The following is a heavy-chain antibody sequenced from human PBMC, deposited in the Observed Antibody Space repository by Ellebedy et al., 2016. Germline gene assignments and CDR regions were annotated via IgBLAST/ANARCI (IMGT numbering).Heavy chain of an antibody. Sequence: GESLKISCAASGFSFSSYAMSWVRQAPGKGPEWVSTITGSGDRTNYADSVKGRFTISRDSSKNTLYLDMDSLRAEDTAIYYCAKDHSGTSSNFGMDVWGQGTTVTVSS. CDR1: GFSFSSYA. CDR3: AKDHSGTSSNFGMDV. V-gene: IGHV3-23*01. D-gene: IGHD1-14*01. J-gene: IGHJ6*02. CDR2: ITGSGDRT.